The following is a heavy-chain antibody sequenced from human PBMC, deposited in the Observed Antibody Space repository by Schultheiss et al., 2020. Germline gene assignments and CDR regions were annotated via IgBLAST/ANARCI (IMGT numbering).Heavy chain of an antibody. Sequence: SVKVSFKASGFTFTSSAVQWVRQARGQRLEWIGWIVVGSGNTNYAQKFQERVTITRDMSTSTAYMELSSLRSEDTAVYYCAARGSTTYFDYWGQGTLVTVSS. CDR1: GFTFTSSA. D-gene: IGHD1-26*01. J-gene: IGHJ4*02. CDR3: AARGSTTYFDY. V-gene: IGHV1-58*01. CDR2: IVVGSGNT.